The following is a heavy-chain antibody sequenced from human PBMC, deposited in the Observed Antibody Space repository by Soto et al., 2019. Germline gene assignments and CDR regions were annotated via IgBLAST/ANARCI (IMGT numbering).Heavy chain of an antibody. J-gene: IGHJ6*02. CDR1: GYTFTGYY. V-gene: IGHV1-2*02. CDR2: INPNSGGT. CDR3: AREYVYYYYGMDV. D-gene: IGHD2-8*01. Sequence: ASVKVSCKASGYTFTGYYMHWVRQAPGQGLEWMGWINPNSGGTNYAQKFQGRVTMTRDTSIGTAYMELSRLRSDDTAVYYCAREYVYYYYGMDVWGQGTTVTVS.